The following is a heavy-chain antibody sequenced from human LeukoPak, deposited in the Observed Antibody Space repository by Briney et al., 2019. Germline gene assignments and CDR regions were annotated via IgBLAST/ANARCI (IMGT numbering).Heavy chain of an antibody. CDR1: GFTFSNAW. CDR3: TTDNAPGMDV. V-gene: IGHV3-15*01. CDR2: IRDKTDGGTT. J-gene: IGHJ6*02. Sequence: GGSLTLSYAASGFTFSNAWTRWVRQAPAKGLEWVGLIRDKTDGGTTDYAAPVKGRFTISRDDSKSMLSLQMNSLKTEDTAVYYCTTDNAPGMDVWGQGTTVTVSS. D-gene: IGHD2-2*01.